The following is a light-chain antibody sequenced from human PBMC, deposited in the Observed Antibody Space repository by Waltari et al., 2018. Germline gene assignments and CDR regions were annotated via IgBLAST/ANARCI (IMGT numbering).Light chain of an antibody. V-gene: IGLV7-43*01. CDR1: TWAVISNYY. J-gene: IGLJ3*02. Sequence: QTVVTQELSLTVSPGGTVTLTCTPPTWAVISNYYPHWFQQKPGQAPTSLIYDTNKRHFGTPTRFTGARLGGKAALTLSRALPGDEAYYYCALYYGNARWVFGGGTKLTFL. CDR3: ALYYGNARWV. CDR2: DTN.